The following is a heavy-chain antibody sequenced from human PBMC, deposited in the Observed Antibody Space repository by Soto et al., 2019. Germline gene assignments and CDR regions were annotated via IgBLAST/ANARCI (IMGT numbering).Heavy chain of an antibody. CDR1: GYTFTSYG. D-gene: IGHD6-13*01. Sequence: QVKLVQSGAEVKKPGASVKVSCKASGYTFTSYGISWVRQAPGQGLEWMGWISAYNGNTNYAQKLQGRVTMTTDTSTSTAYIELRSLRSDDTAVYYCEREIILDEQLVPWFDPWGQGTLVTVSS. J-gene: IGHJ5*02. CDR2: ISAYNGNT. V-gene: IGHV1-18*01. CDR3: EREIILDEQLVPWFDP.